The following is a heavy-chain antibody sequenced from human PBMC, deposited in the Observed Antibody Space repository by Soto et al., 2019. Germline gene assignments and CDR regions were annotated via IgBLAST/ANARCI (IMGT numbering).Heavy chain of an antibody. J-gene: IGHJ4*02. CDR3: ARESEDLTSNFDY. CDR2: INSTTNYI. Sequence: GGSLRLSCAASGFTFTRYSMNWVRQAPGKGLEWVSSINSTTNYIYYGDSMKGRFTISRDNAKNSLYLEMNSLRAEDTAVYYCARESEDLTSNFDYWGQGTLVTVSS. V-gene: IGHV3-21*06. CDR1: GFTFTRYS.